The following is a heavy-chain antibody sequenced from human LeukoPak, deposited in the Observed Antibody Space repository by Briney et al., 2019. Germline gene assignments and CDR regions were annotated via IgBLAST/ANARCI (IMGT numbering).Heavy chain of an antibody. J-gene: IGHJ4*02. CDR3: AKGNGYSYGRYYFDY. CDR1: GFTFSSYA. V-gene: IGHV3-23*01. Sequence: GGSLRLSCAASGFTFSSYAMSWVRQAPGKGLEWVSAISGSGSSTYYADSVKGQFTISRDNSKNTLYLQVNSLRAEDTAVYYCAKGNGYSYGRYYFDYWGQGTLVTVSS. D-gene: IGHD5-18*01. CDR2: ISGSGSST.